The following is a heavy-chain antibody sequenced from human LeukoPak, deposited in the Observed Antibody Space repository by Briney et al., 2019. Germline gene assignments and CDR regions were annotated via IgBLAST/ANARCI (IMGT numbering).Heavy chain of an antibody. CDR1: GFIFSNYG. CDR2: IRYDGSDK. D-gene: IGHD3-22*01. J-gene: IGHJ3*02. CDR3: ARLSSGYYHDAFDI. V-gene: IGHV3-30*02. Sequence: GGSLRLSCAASGFIFSNYGMHWVRQAPGEGLEWVAFIRYDGSDKYYVDSVKGRFTISRDNAKNSLYLQMNSLRAEDTAVYYCARLSSGYYHDAFDIWGQGTLVTVSS.